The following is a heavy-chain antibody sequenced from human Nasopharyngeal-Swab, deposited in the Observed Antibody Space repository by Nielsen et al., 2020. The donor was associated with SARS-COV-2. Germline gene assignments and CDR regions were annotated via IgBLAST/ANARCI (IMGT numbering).Heavy chain of an antibody. CDR2: IEQDGSEK. CDR3: ARDKGIDFWSGLGVSGMDV. Sequence: GGSLRLSCAASGFTFSSYWMSWVRQAPGKGLEWVANIEQDGSEKYYVDSVKGRFTISRDNAKNSLYLQMNSLRAEDTAVYYCARDKGIDFWSGLGVSGMDVWGQGTTVTVSS. CDR1: GFTFSSYW. V-gene: IGHV3-7*03. D-gene: IGHD3-3*01. J-gene: IGHJ6*02.